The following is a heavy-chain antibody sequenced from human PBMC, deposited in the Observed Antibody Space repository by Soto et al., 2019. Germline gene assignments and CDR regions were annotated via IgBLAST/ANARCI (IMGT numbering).Heavy chain of an antibody. CDR2: INPNSGCT. CDR3: ARDRGILTGYQHYYFDY. V-gene: IGHV1-2*02. D-gene: IGHD3-9*01. Sequence: QVQLVQSGAEVKKPGASVKVSCKASGYTFTGYYMHWVRQAPGQGLEWMGWINPNSGCTNYAQKFQGRVTMTRDTSISTAYMELSRLRSDDTAVYYCARDRGILTGYQHYYFDYWGQGTLVTVSS. J-gene: IGHJ4*02. CDR1: GYTFTGYY.